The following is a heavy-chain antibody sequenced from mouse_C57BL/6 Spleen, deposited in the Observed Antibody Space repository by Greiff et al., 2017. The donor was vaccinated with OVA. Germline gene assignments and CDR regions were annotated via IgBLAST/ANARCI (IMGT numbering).Heavy chain of an antibody. V-gene: IGHV7-1*01. CDR3: ARGYDYARFAY. CDR1: GFTFSDFY. D-gene: IGHD2-4*01. Sequence: EVKLMESGGGLVQSGRSLRLSCATSGFTFSDFYMEWVRQAPGKGLEWIAASRNKANDYTTEYSASVKGRFIVSRDTSQSILYLQMNALRAEDTAIYYCARGYDYARFAYWGQGTLVTVAA. J-gene: IGHJ3*01. CDR2: SRNKANDYTT.